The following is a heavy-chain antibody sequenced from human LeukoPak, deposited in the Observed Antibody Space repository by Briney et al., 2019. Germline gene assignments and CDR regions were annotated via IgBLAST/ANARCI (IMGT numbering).Heavy chain of an antibody. J-gene: IGHJ4*02. CDR2: INTNTGNP. V-gene: IGHV7-4-1*02. CDR3: ARAASTMKYYDILTGYYYFDY. D-gene: IGHD3-9*01. Sequence: GASVKVSCKASGYTFTSYAMNWVRQAPGQGLEWMGWINTNTGNPTYAQGFTGRFVFSLDTSVSTAYLQISSLKAEDTAVYYCARAASTMKYYDILTGYYYFDYWGQGTLVTVSS. CDR1: GYTFTSYA.